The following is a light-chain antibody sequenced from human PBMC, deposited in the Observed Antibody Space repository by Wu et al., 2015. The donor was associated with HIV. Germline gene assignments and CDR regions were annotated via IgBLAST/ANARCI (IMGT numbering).Light chain of an antibody. Sequence: DIVLTQSPGTLSLSSGERATLSCRASQNITNFLAWYQQRLGHPPRLLIYDVFNRATGVPVRFSGSGSATNFQLTISGLDPEDSAFYYCQQRDGWPLTFGGGTRVGDQ. CDR3: QQRDGWPLT. CDR1: QNITNF. V-gene: IGKV3-11*01. CDR2: DVF. J-gene: IGKJ4*01.